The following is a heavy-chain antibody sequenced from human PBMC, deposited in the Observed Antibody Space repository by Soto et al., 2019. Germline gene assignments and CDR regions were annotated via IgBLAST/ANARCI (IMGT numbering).Heavy chain of an antibody. CDR1: GYMFSGYA. CDR2: VSNDGTPT. J-gene: IGHJ4*02. Sequence: GSLRLSCSGSGYMFSGYAMHWVRQAPGKGLAYVSGVSNDGTPTYYADSVKGRFTISRDNAKNSLYLQMNSLRAEDTAVYYCASSVGATLDYWGQGTLVTVSS. V-gene: IGHV3-64*04. CDR3: ASSVGATLDY. D-gene: IGHD1-26*01.